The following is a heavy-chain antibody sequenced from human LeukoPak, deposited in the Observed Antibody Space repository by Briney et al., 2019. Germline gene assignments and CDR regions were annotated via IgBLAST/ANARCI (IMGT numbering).Heavy chain of an antibody. CDR1: GLSFSHSF. CDR3: TRGQEGNYYYFGMDV. CDR2: ISSSGSPI. Sequence: GGSLRLSCAGPGLSFSHSFMSWIRQAPGKGLELISYISSSGSPIYHADSVKGRFTISRDNAQNSVFLQMNSLRDEDTAVYYCTRGQEGNYYYFGMDVWGHGTTVTVSS. V-gene: IGHV3-11*01. J-gene: IGHJ6*02.